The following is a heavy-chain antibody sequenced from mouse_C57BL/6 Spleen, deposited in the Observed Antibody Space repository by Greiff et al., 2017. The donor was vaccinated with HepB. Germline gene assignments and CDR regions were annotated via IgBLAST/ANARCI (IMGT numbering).Heavy chain of an antibody. J-gene: IGHJ4*01. D-gene: IGHD1-1*01. CDR1: GYSFTSYY. Sequence: VQLQQSGPELVKPGASVKISCKASGYSFTSYYIHWVKQRPGQGLEWIGWIYPGSGNTKYNEKFKGKATLTADTSSSTAYMQLSSLTSEDSAVYYCARGLLRAMDYWGQGTSVTVSS. CDR3: ARGLLRAMDY. V-gene: IGHV1-66*01. CDR2: IYPGSGNT.